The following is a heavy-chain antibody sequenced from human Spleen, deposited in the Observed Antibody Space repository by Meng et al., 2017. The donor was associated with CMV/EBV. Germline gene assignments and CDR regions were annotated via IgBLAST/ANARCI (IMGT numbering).Heavy chain of an antibody. CDR2: ITTYNANT. J-gene: IGHJ4*02. CDR1: EYSFTSYG. V-gene: IGHV1-18*01. Sequence: KASEYSFTSYGITWVRQGPGQGLEWVGWITTYNANTNYAQKFQGRVTMTTDTSTSTAYMELRSLRSDDTAVYYCASSPFGAVTSYLDYWGQGTLVTVSS. CDR3: ASSPFGAVTSYLDY. D-gene: IGHD3-3*01.